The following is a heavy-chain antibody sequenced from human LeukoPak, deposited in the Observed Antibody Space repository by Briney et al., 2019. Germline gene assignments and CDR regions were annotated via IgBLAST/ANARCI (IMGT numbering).Heavy chain of an antibody. CDR3: ASRGSYCSSSTCSKQFYYGMDV. J-gene: IGHJ6*02. CDR1: GFTFSSYS. V-gene: IGHV3-30-3*01. CDR2: ILYDGSNK. D-gene: IGHD2-2*01. Sequence: GRSLRLSCAASGFTFSSYSMHWVRQAPGKGLEWVAVILYDGSNKYYADSVKGRFTVSRDDSKNTLYLEMNSLRAEDTAVYYCASRGSYCSSSTCSKQFYYGMDVWGQGTTATVSS.